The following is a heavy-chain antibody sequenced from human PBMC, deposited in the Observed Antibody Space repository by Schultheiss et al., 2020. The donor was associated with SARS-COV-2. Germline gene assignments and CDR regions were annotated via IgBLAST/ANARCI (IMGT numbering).Heavy chain of an antibody. D-gene: IGHD5-18*01. Sequence: GESLKISCAASGFTFSSYWMSWVRQAPGKGLEWVANIKQEGSEKYYMDSVKGRFTISRDNAKYSLYLQMNSLRAEDTAVYYCARLQLTAWYFDLWGRGTLVTVSS. CDR2: IKQEGSEK. CDR1: GFTFSSYW. V-gene: IGHV3-7*03. CDR3: ARLQLTAWYFDL. J-gene: IGHJ2*01.